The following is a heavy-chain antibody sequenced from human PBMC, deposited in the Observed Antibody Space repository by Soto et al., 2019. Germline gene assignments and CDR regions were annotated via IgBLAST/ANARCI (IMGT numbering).Heavy chain of an antibody. D-gene: IGHD5-12*01. J-gene: IGHJ6*04. Sequence: GASLKISCKGCGYSFTCDWISRVRQMPRKGLEWMGSIDRSDSSTNYNPSFQGHVTISADKSITAAYLQWSSLKASATAMYYCARPLSTYSGHDTDTYYSYCMDVWGKGTKVTVSS. V-gene: IGHV5-10-1*01. CDR1: GYSFTCDW. CDR3: ARPLSTYSGHDTDTYYSYCMDV. CDR2: IDRSDSST.